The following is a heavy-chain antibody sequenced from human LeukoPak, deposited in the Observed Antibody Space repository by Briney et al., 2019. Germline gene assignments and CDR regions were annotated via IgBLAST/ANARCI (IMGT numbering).Heavy chain of an antibody. CDR2: IYNSGST. J-gene: IGHJ4*02. CDR1: GGSISSYH. CDR3: ARGDRSSWAYYFDY. Sequence: SETLSLTCTVSGGSISSYHWSWIRQPPGKGLEWIGYIYNSGSTNYNPSLKSRVTISVDKSRNQFSLKLSSVSAADTAVYYCARGDRSSWAYYFDYGGQGTRVTVSS. D-gene: IGHD6-13*01. V-gene: IGHV4-59*01.